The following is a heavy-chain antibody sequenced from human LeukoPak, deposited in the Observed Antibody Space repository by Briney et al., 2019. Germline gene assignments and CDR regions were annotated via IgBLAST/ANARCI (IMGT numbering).Heavy chain of an antibody. D-gene: IGHD2-2*01. V-gene: IGHV3-30*02. CDR2: IPYDDSTK. J-gene: IGHJ3*02. CDR1: GFTFSDYN. CDR3: ARDSAYAFHI. Sequence: GGSLRLSCAASGFTFSDYNMHWVRQTPGMGLEWVAFIPYDDSTKSYADSVKGRFTISRDNSKKTLFLQMNSLRGDDTAVYYCARDSAYAFHIWGHGTKVTVSS.